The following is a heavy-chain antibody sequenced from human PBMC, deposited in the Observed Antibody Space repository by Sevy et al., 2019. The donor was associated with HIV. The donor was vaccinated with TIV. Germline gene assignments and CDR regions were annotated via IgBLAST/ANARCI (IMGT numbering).Heavy chain of an antibody. V-gene: IGHV4-4*07. D-gene: IGHD1-26*01. CDR2: IYTSGST. Sequence: SETLSLTCTVSGGSISSYYWNWIRQPAGKGLEWIGRIYTSGSTNYNPSLKSRVTMSVDTSKNQFSLKLSSVTAADTAVYYCARGGPPTSSGGYFDSWGQGTLVTVSS. J-gene: IGHJ4*03. CDR1: GGSISSYY. CDR3: ARGGPPTSSGGYFDS.